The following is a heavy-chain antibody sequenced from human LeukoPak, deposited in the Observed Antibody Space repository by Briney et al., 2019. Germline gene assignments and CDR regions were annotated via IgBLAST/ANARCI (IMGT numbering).Heavy chain of an antibody. D-gene: IGHD2-2*01. J-gene: IGHJ4*02. CDR2: ISSSGTTT. V-gene: IGHV3-48*03. CDR3: AWRYCSSNSCLIDY. Sequence: VGSLRLSCAASGFTFSSYEMNGVRQAPGKGLEWVSYISSSGTTTYYADSVKGRLTISRDNAKNSLYLQMNSLRAEDTAVYYCAWRYCSSNSCLIDYWGQGILFSVSS. CDR1: GFTFSSYE.